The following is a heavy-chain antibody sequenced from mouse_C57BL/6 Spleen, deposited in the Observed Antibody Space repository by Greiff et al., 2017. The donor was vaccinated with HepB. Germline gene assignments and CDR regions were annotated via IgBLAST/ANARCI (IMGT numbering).Heavy chain of an antibody. Sequence: QVHVKQPGAELVRPGSSVKLSCKASGYTFTSYWMDWVKQRPGQGLEWIGNIYPSDSETHYNQKFKDKATLTVDKSSSTAYMQLSSLTSEDSAVYYCARYDYDGGYYAMDYWGQGTSVTVSS. CDR3: ARYDYDGGYYAMDY. CDR1: GYTFTSYW. J-gene: IGHJ4*01. CDR2: IYPSDSET. D-gene: IGHD2-4*01. V-gene: IGHV1-61*01.